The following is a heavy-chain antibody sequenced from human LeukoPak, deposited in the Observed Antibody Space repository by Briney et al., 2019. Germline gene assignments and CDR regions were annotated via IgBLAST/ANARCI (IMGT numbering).Heavy chain of an antibody. CDR1: GYTFTSYG. D-gene: IGHD2-8*01. CDR3: ARDAGVGYYYYGMDV. J-gene: IGHJ6*02. V-gene: IGHV1-18*01. CDR2: ISAYNGKT. Sequence: GASVKVSCKASGYTFTSYGISWVRQAPGQGLEWMGWISAYNGKTNYGQKFQGRVTMTTDTSTSTAYMELTSLRSDDTAVYYCARDAGVGYYYYGMDVWGQGTTVTVSS.